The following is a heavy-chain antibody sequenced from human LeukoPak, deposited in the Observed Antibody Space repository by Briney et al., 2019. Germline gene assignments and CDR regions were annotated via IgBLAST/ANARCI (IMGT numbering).Heavy chain of an antibody. Sequence: PSETLSLTCTVSGGSISSYYWSWIRQPPGKGLEWIGYIYYSGSTNYNPSLKSRVTISVDTSKNRFSLKLSSVTAADTAVYYCARAGDTAMVLPDYYFDYWGQGTLVTVSS. CDR3: ARAGDTAMVLPDYYFDY. V-gene: IGHV4-59*01. CDR2: IYYSGST. CDR1: GGSISSYY. J-gene: IGHJ4*02. D-gene: IGHD5-18*01.